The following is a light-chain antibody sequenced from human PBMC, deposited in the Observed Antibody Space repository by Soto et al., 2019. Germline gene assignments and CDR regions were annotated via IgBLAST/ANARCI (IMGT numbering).Light chain of an antibody. J-gene: IGKJ2*01. Sequence: DIQMTQTPSSVSASVGDRVTITCRASEDMSYWVAWYQQKQGKAPKLLIHAASSLHSGAPSRFSGSGSGTDFTLTLTGLQPEDFATYYCQQANSFPYTVGQGTKVDMK. CDR1: EDMSYW. CDR3: QQANSFPYT. CDR2: AAS. V-gene: IGKV1D-12*01.